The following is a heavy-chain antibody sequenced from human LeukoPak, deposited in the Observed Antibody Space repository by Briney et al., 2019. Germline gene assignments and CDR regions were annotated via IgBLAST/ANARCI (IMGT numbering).Heavy chain of an antibody. D-gene: IGHD1-7*01. Sequence: GASVKVSCKASGGTFSSYSISWVRQAPGHGLEWMGVIIPMFGTTTYAQRFQGRVTITADKSTSTAYMELSSLRSEDTAVYYCARDSYRTRNYNWFDPWGQGTLVTVSS. J-gene: IGHJ5*02. CDR1: GGTFSSYS. CDR3: ARDSYRTRNYNWFDP. V-gene: IGHV1-69*06. CDR2: IIPMFGTT.